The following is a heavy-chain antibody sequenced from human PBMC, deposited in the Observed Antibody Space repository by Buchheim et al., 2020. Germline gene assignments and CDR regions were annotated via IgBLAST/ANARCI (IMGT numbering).Heavy chain of an antibody. CDR2: ISYDGSNK. CDR1: GFTFSSYG. D-gene: IGHD6-6*01. Sequence: QVQLVESGGGVVQPGRSLRLSCAASGFTFSSYGMHWVRQAPGKGLEWVAVISYDGSNKYYADSVKGRFTISRDNSKNTLYLQMNSLRAEDTALYYCAKDRLTDYYYYYMDVWGKGTT. V-gene: IGHV3-30*18. J-gene: IGHJ6*03. CDR3: AKDRLTDYYYYYMDV.